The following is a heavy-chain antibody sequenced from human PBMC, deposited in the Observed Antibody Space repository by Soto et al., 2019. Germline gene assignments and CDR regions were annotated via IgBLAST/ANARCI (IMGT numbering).Heavy chain of an antibody. Sequence: SVKVSCKASGGTFSSYAISWVGQAPGQGLEWMGGIIPIFGTANYAQKFQGRVTITADESTSTAYMEPSSLRSEDPSVYYCARGYMSAENESQLRFLEWQNYGMDVWG. J-gene: IGHJ6*02. D-gene: IGHD3-3*01. V-gene: IGHV1-69*13. CDR3: ARGYMSAENESQLRFLEWQNYGMDV. CDR1: GGTFSSYA. CDR2: IIPIFGTA.